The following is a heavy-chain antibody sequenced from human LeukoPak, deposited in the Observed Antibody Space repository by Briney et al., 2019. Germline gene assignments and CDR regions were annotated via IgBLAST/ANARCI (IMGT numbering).Heavy chain of an antibody. CDR3: AKDRYGSGIIDY. CDR1: GFTFDDYA. Sequence: QPGGSLRLSCAASGFTFDDYAMHWVRQAPGKGLEWVSLISGDGGSTYYADSAKGRFTISRDNSKNSLYLQMNSLRTEDTALYYCAKDRYGSGIIDYWGQGTLVTVSS. J-gene: IGHJ4*02. V-gene: IGHV3-43*02. D-gene: IGHD3-10*01. CDR2: ISGDGGST.